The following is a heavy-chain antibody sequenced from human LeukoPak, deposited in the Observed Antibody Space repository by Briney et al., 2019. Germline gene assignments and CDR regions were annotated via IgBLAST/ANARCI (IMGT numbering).Heavy chain of an antibody. CDR2: INSDGSST. D-gene: IGHD5-18*01. J-gene: IGHJ4*02. Sequence: PGGSLRLSCAASGFIFSSYWMHWVRQAPGKGLVWVSRINSDGSSTSYADSVKGRFTISRDNAKNTLYLQMNSLRAEDTAVYFCARGGSDTAMAHDYWGQGTLVTVSS. V-gene: IGHV3-74*01. CDR1: GFIFSSYW. CDR3: ARGGSDTAMAHDY.